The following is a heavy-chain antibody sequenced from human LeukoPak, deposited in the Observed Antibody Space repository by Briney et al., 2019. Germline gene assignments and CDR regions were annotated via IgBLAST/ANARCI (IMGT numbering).Heavy chain of an antibody. CDR2: IWYDASNK. D-gene: IGHD4-17*01. Sequence: GGSLRLSCAASGFSFSSYGMHWVRQAPGKGLEWVAVIWYDASNKYYAESVKGRFTISRDKSKNTLYLQMNSLRAEDTAVYYCVKDRTTSYFDYWGQGTLVTVSS. V-gene: IGHV3-33*03. J-gene: IGHJ4*02. CDR3: VKDRTTSYFDY. CDR1: GFSFSSYG.